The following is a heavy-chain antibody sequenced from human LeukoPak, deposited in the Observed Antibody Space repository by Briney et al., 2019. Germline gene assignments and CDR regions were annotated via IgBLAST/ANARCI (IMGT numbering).Heavy chain of an antibody. J-gene: IGHJ6*03. D-gene: IGHD5-18*01. CDR3: ARDRSRGTAIGYYYYYMDV. V-gene: IGHV1-69*06. CDR2: IIPIFGTA. Sequence: ASVKVSCKASGGTFSSYAISWVRQAPGQGLEWMGGIIPIFGTANYAQKFQGRVTITADKSTSTAYMELSSLRSEDTAVYYCARDRSRGTAIGYYYYYMDVWGKGTTVTVSS. CDR1: GGTFSSYA.